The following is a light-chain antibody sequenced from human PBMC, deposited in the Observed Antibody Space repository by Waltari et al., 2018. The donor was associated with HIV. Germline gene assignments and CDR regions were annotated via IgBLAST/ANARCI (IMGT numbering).Light chain of an antibody. CDR3: QQAHSPPWT. V-gene: IGKV1-12*01. CDR2: AAS. Sequence: DIQMTQSPSSVSASVGDRITLTCRATQGISSWLAWYQQKPGKVPKLLIYAASNLHSGVPSRFSGSGSGTDFTLSINNLQPEDFATYYCQQAHSPPWTFGQGTKVEVK. J-gene: IGKJ1*01. CDR1: QGISSW.